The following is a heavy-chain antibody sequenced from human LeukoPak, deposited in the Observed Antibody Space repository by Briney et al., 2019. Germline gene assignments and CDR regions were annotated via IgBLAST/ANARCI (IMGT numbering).Heavy chain of an antibody. J-gene: IGHJ4*02. Sequence: GRSLRLSCAASGFNFRSQGMHWVRQAPGKGLEWVAVAYDDASNQYYADSVEGRFTISRDNAKNSLYLQMNSLRAEDTAMYYCARDLRVYDTSGYYPYYFDYWGQGTLVTVSS. D-gene: IGHD3-22*01. CDR3: ARDLRVYDTSGYYPYYFDY. V-gene: IGHV3-30*12. CDR1: GFNFRSQG. CDR2: AYDDASNQ.